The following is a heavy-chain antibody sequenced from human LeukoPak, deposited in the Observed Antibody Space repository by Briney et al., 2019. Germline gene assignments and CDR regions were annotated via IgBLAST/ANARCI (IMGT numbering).Heavy chain of an antibody. CDR1: GYTFTSYY. Sequence: ASVKVSCKASGYTFTSYYMHWVRQAPGQGLEWMGIINPSGGSTSYAQKFQGRVTMTRDTSTSTVYMELSSLRSEDTAVYYCARLYSSSTSSQLNLDYWGQGTLVTVSS. D-gene: IGHD6-13*01. V-gene: IGHV1-46*01. CDR3: ARLYSSSTSSQLNLDY. J-gene: IGHJ4*02. CDR2: INPSGGST.